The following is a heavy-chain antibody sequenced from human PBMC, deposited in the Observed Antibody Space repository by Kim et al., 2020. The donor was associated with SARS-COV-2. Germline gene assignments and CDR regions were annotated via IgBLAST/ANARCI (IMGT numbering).Heavy chain of an antibody. J-gene: IGHJ1*01. Sequence: GGSLRLSCAASGFTFNRFAMSWVRQAPGKGLEWVSSIGVRSGTTYFADSVKGRFTISRDNFKNTVFLQMNSLRVEDTAVYYCARDPPMVRRFITQTPEDFHHWGQGTLVSVSA. CDR1: GFTFNRFA. V-gene: IGHV3-23*01. CDR2: IGVRSGTT. D-gene: IGHD3-10*01. CDR3: ARDPPMVRRFITQTPEDFHH.